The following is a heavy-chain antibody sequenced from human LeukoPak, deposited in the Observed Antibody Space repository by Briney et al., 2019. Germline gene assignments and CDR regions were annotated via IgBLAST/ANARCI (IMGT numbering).Heavy chain of an antibody. CDR1: GGSISSSSYY. CDR2: IYYSGST. J-gene: IGHJ4*02. CDR3: ARDPKRWLQSDY. Sequence: SETLSLTCTASGGSISSSSYYWGWIRQPPGKGLEWIGSIYYSGSTYYNPSLKSRVTISVDTSKNQFSLKLSSVTAADTAVYYCARDPKRWLQSDYWGQGTLVTVSS. V-gene: IGHV4-39*07. D-gene: IGHD5-24*01.